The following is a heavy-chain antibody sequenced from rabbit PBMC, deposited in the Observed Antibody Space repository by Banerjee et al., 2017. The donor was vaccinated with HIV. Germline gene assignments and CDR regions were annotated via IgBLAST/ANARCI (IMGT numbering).Heavy chain of an antibody. CDR3: ARGSYGGYGGYAYAFNL. Sequence: QSLEESGGDLVKPGASLTLTCTASGFSFSSRYWICWVRQAPGKGLEWIGCIDPGSGGSTVYATWAKGRFTISKASSTTVTLQMTSLTAADTATYFCARGSYGGYGGYAYAFNLWGPGTLVT. D-gene: IGHD6-1*01. V-gene: IGHV1S40*01. J-gene: IGHJ4*01. CDR1: GFSFSSRYW. CDR2: IDPGSGGST.